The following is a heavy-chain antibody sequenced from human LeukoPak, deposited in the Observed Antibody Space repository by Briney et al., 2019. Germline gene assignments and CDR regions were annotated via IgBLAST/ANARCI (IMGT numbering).Heavy chain of an antibody. Sequence: PGGSLRPSCAASGFTVSANYMSWVRQAPGKGLEWVSVTYSGGSTYYAASVQGRFPISRDNSKNTLYLQMNSLRAEDTAVYYCATRSSGWGQGTLVTVSS. J-gene: IGHJ4*02. V-gene: IGHV3-53*01. D-gene: IGHD6-19*01. CDR3: ATRSSG. CDR2: TYSGGST. CDR1: GFTVSANY.